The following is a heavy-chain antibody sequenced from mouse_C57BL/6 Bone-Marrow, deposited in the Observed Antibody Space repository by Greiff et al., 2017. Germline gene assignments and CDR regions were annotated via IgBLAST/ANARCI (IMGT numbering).Heavy chain of an antibody. CDR1: GYTFTSYW. V-gene: IGHV1-53*01. D-gene: IGHD1-1*01. CDR3: ARCQYYYGSSLYAMDY. Sequence: QVQLQQPGTELVKPGASVKLSCKASGYTFTSYWMHWVKQRPGQGLEWIGNINPSNGGTNYNEKFKSKATLTVDKSSSTAYMQLSSLTSEDSAVYYCARCQYYYGSSLYAMDYWGQGTSVTVSS. J-gene: IGHJ4*01. CDR2: INPSNGGT.